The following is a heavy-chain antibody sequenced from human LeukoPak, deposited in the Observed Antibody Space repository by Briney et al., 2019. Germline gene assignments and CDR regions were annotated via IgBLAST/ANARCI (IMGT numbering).Heavy chain of an antibody. Sequence: SETLSLTCTVSGGSVSSYEYYWGWIRQPPGKGLEWIGNTYYSGSTYYNPSLKSRLTMSVDTSKNQFSLKMSSVTAADTAVYFCSRLTHSYYSDTSGYYPYYYMDVWGEGTTVTVSS. V-gene: IGHV4-39*01. CDR1: GGSVSSYEYY. J-gene: IGHJ6*03. CDR2: TYYSGST. D-gene: IGHD3-22*01. CDR3: SRLTHSYYSDTSGYYPYYYMDV.